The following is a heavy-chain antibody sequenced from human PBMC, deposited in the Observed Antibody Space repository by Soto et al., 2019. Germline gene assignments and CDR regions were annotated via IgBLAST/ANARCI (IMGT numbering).Heavy chain of an antibody. CDR1: GGSFSGYY. CDR2: INHSGST. J-gene: IGHJ5*02. V-gene: IGHV4-34*01. CDR3: ARGGRIAAAGTEWFDP. Sequence: QVQLQQWGAGLLKPSETLSLTCAVYGGSFSGYYWSWIRQPPGKGLEWIGEINHSGSTNYNPSLKSRVTISVDTSKNQFSLKLSSVTAADTAVYYCARGGRIAAAGTEWFDPWGQGTLVTVSS. D-gene: IGHD6-13*01.